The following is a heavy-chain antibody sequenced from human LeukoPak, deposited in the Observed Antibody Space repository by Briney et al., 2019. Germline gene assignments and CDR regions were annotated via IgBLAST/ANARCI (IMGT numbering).Heavy chain of an antibody. Sequence: GRSLRLSCAASGFTFSRYGMHWVRQAPGKGLEWVAVIWYDGINKYYADSVKGRFTISRDNAKNTLYLQMNSLRAEDMGIYYCVRSFDYWGQGTLVTVSS. CDR1: GFTFSRYG. CDR3: VRSFDY. V-gene: IGHV3-33*03. CDR2: IWYDGINK. D-gene: IGHD3-10*01. J-gene: IGHJ4*02.